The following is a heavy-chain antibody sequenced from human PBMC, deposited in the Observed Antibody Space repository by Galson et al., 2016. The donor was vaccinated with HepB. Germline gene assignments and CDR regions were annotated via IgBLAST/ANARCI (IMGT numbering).Heavy chain of an antibody. V-gene: IGHV1-3*01. J-gene: IGHJ6*02. Sequence: SVKVSCKASGYTFTSYSIHWVRQAPGQSLEWMGWINAGSGNTGYSRQFQDRVTFTRDTSASTAYMDLSSLRYEDTAVYYCARDKLKLRLGQYTYYGMDVWGQGTTVTVSS. CDR2: INAGSGNT. CDR3: ARDKLKLRLGQYTYYGMDV. D-gene: IGHD3-16*01. CDR1: GYTFTSYS.